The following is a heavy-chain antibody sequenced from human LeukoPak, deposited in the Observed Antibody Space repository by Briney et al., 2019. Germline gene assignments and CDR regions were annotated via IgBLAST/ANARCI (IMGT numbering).Heavy chain of an antibody. Sequence: ASVKVSCKASGYTFTGYYMYWVRQAPGQGLEWMGRINPNSGGTDYAQNFQGRVTMTRDTSISTAYMELSRLRSDDTAVYYCARGYCSGGTCYLVEDWFDPWGQGTQVTVSS. J-gene: IGHJ5*02. V-gene: IGHV1-2*06. CDR1: GYTFTGYY. D-gene: IGHD2-15*01. CDR2: INPNSGGT. CDR3: ARGYCSGGTCYLVEDWFDP.